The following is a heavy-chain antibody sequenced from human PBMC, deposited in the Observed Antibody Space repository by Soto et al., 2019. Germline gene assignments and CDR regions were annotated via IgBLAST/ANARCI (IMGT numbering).Heavy chain of an antibody. J-gene: IGHJ4*02. V-gene: IGHV1-2*02. D-gene: IGHD3-3*01. CDR1: GYTFTGYY. CDR3: ARERYYDFSSGYYNYFDY. CDR2: MNPNSGGT. Sequence: SVKFSFEASGYTFTGYYMHWLRHAPRQGLEWMGWMNPNSGGTNYAQKFQGRVTMTRDTSISTAYIELSRLRSDDTAVYYCARERYYDFSSGYYNYFDYWSQGTLVTVTS.